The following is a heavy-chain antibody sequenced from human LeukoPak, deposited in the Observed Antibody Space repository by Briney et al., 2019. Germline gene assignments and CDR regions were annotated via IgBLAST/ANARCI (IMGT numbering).Heavy chain of an antibody. J-gene: IGHJ4*02. V-gene: IGHV4-59*01. D-gene: IGHD3-22*01. CDR3: ARDGDYYDSSGHGYFDY. CDR2: IYYSGST. CDR1: GFTFSSYW. Sequence: GSLRLSCAASGFTFSSYWMSWVRQAPGKGLEWIGYIYYSGSTNYNPSLKSRVTISVDTSKNQFSLKLSSVTAADTAVYYCARDGDYYDSSGHGYFDYWGQGTLVTVSS.